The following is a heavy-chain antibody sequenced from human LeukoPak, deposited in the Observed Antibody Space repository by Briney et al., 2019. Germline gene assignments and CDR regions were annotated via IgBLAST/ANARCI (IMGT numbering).Heavy chain of an antibody. Sequence: GGSLRLSCAASGFTFSSYWMSWVRQAPGKGLEWVANIKQDGSEKYYVDSVKGRFTISRDNAKNSLYLQMNSLRAEDTAVYYCARSSYCGSGSYGPRYYGMDVWGQGTTVTVSS. CDR1: GFTFSSYW. CDR3: ARSSYCGSGSYGPRYYGMDV. CDR2: IKQDGSEK. J-gene: IGHJ6*02. V-gene: IGHV3-7*01. D-gene: IGHD3-10*01.